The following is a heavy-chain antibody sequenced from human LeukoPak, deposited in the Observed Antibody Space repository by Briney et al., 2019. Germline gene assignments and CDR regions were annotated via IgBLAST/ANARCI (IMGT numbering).Heavy chain of an antibody. CDR3: AKADGSAWYRGDY. V-gene: IGHV3-23*01. D-gene: IGHD6-19*01. CDR1: GFTFSSYA. J-gene: IGHJ4*02. Sequence: GGSLTLSCTASGFTFSSYAMSWVRQAPGKGLEWVSAISGGGGTTYYADSVKGRFTISRDNSKNTLSLQMYSLRAEDTALYYCAKADGSAWYRGDYWGQGTLVTVSS. CDR2: ISGGGGTT.